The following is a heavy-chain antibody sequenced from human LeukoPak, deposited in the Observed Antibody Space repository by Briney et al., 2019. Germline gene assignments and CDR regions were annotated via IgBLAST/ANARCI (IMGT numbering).Heavy chain of an antibody. Sequence: SETLSLTCTVSGGSISSSSYYWGWIRQPPGKGLEWIGEIYHSGSTNYNPSLKSRVIISVDKSRNQFSLKLTFVTAADTAVYFCARLPAARVFDYWGQGTLVTVSS. J-gene: IGHJ4*02. D-gene: IGHD2-2*01. V-gene: IGHV4-39*07. CDR3: ARLPAARVFDY. CDR1: GGSISSSSYY. CDR2: IYHSGST.